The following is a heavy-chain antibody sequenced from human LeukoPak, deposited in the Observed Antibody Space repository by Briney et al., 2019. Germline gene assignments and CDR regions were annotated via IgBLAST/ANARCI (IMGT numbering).Heavy chain of an antibody. J-gene: IGHJ6*02. Sequence: AGGSLRLSCAASGFTFSTCAMTWVRQAPGKGLEYVSEIGGSGHSTYYADTVQGRFTISRDNSKNTLYLQMNSLRAEDTAVYYCARDSWDYYGSGGMDVWGQGTTVTVSS. CDR2: IGGSGHST. V-gene: IGHV3-23*01. CDR1: GFTFSTCA. D-gene: IGHD3-10*01. CDR3: ARDSWDYYGSGGMDV.